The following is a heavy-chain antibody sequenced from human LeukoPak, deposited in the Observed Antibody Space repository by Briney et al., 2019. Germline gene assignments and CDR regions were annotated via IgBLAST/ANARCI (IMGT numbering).Heavy chain of an antibody. V-gene: IGHV1-18*01. CDR2: ISAYNGNT. J-gene: IGHJ4*02. Sequence: ASVKVSCKASGYTFTSYGISWVRQAPGQGLEWMGWISAYNGNTNYAQKLQGRVTMTTDTSTSTAYMELRSLRSDDTAVYYCARVKGSRYYYDSSGYYYDTPLTYFDYWGQGTLVTVSS. CDR1: GYTFTSYG. D-gene: IGHD3-22*01. CDR3: ARVKGSRYYYDSSGYYYDTPLTYFDY.